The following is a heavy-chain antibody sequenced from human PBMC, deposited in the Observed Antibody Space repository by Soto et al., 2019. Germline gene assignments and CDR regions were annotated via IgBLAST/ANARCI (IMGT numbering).Heavy chain of an antibody. CDR2: ISYDGSNK. Sequence: QVQLVESGGGVVQPVRSLRLSCAASGFTFSSYGMHWVRQAPGKGLEWVAVISYDGSNKYYADSVKGRFTISRNNSKNTLYLQMNSLRAEDTAVYYCAKRAADGTRDYYYYMVVWGKGTTVTVSS. V-gene: IGHV3-30*18. CDR3: AKRAADGTRDYYYYMVV. D-gene: IGHD6-13*01. J-gene: IGHJ6*03. CDR1: GFTFSSYG.